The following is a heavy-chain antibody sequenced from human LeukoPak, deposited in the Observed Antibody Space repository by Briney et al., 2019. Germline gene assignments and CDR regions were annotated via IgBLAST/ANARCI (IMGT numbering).Heavy chain of an antibody. CDR3: ARAGFASNAFDI. V-gene: IGHV1-18*04. J-gene: IGHJ3*02. CDR2: ISAYNGNT. CDR1: GYTFTGYY. Sequence: ASVKVSCKASGYTFTGYYMHWVRQAPGQGLEWMGWISAYNGNTNYAQKLQGRVTMTTDTSTSTAYMELRSLRSDDTAVYYCARAGFASNAFDIWGQGTMVTVSS. D-gene: IGHD1-14*01.